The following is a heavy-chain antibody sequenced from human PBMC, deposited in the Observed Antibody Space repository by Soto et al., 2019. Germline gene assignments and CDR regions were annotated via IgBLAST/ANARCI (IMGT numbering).Heavy chain of an antibody. CDR3: ATAFCTDGSSCGFDY. Sequence: GGSLRLSCAASGFTVSNNYMNWVRQAPGKGLESVSVLYSDGSTNYADSVKGRFTISRDIPKNTLYLQMNSLRVEDTALYYCATAFCTDGSSCGFDYWGQGT. CDR1: GFTVSNNY. J-gene: IGHJ4*02. V-gene: IGHV3-53*01. CDR2: LYSDGST. D-gene: IGHD2-8*01.